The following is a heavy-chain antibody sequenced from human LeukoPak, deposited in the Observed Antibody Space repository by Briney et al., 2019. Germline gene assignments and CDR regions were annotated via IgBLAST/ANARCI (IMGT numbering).Heavy chain of an antibody. CDR1: GGSISTYY. CDR2: IYNSGST. D-gene: IGHD1-26*01. V-gene: IGHV4-59*01. Sequence: SETLSLTCTVSGGSISTYYWSWIRQPPRKGLEWIGYIYNSGSTNYNPSLKSRVTISLDTSKNQFPLKLSSVTASDTAVYYCARDRGGTYSQFDSWGQGTLVTVSS. CDR3: ARDRGGTYSQFDS. J-gene: IGHJ5*01.